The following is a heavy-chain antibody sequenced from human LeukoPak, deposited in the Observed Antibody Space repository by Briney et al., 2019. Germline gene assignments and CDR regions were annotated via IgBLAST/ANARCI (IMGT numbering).Heavy chain of an antibody. Sequence: SETLSLTCTVSGGSVSIGAYYWSWIRQHPGRGLEWIGYMYHSGSAYYNPSLKSRVTISVDTSENQFSLKLSSVTAADTAVYYCARGAGTIFGVVKVNYYGMDVWGQGTTVTVSS. J-gene: IGHJ6*02. CDR3: ARGAGTIFGVVKVNYYGMDV. CDR2: MYHSGSA. V-gene: IGHV4-31*03. CDR1: GGSVSIGAYY. D-gene: IGHD3-3*01.